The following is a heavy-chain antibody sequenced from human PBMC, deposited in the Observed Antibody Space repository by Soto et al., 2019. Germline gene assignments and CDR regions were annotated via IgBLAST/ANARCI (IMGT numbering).Heavy chain of an antibody. J-gene: IGHJ4*02. CDR1: VGSTSSDNY. D-gene: IGHD3-16*01. V-gene: IGHV4-30-4*01. CDR3: AREGGESSDGLYYFDS. Sequence: SETLSLTCTVSVGSTSSDNYWSWIRQPPGKGLEWIGHIYYSGNTDYNPSLKSRLAISMDTSKNQFSLKLSSVTAADTAVYFCAREGGESSDGLYYFDSWGQGSLVTVSS. CDR2: IYYSGNT.